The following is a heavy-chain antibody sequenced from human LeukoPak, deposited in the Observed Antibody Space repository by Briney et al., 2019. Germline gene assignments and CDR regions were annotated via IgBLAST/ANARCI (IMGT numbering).Heavy chain of an antibody. J-gene: IGHJ6*02. Sequence: SETLSLTCTVSGGSISSYYWSWIRQPPGKGLEWIGYIYYSGSTNYNPSLKSRVTISVDTSKNQFSLKLSSVTAADTAVYYCARHLYDFWSGYQINYYYYGMDVWGQGTTVTVSS. CDR2: IYYSGST. V-gene: IGHV4-59*08. CDR1: GGSISSYY. CDR3: ARHLYDFWSGYQINYYYYGMDV. D-gene: IGHD3-3*01.